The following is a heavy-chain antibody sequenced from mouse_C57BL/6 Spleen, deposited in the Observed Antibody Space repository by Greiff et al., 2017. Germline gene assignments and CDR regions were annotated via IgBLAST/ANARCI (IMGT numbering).Heavy chain of an antibody. Sequence: VQLQESGAELARPGASVKMSCKASGYTFTSYTMHWVKQRPGQGLEWIGYINPSSGYTKYNQKFKDKATLTADKSSSTAYMQLSSLTSEDSAVYYCARDYYSRYATDYWGQGTSVTVSS. V-gene: IGHV1-4*01. CDR3: ARDYYSRYATDY. CDR1: GYTFTSYT. D-gene: IGHD2-12*01. J-gene: IGHJ4*01. CDR2: INPSSGYT.